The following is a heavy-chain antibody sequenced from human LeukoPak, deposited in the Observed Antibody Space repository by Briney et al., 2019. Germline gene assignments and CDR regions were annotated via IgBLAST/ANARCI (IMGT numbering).Heavy chain of an antibody. V-gene: IGHV3-33*01. D-gene: IGHD2-2*01. CDR1: GFTFSSYG. CDR2: IWYDGSNK. CDR3: AREAYCSSTSCYFDY. J-gene: IGHJ4*02. Sequence: PGGSLRLSCAASGFTFSSYGMHWVRQAPGKGLEWVAVIWYDGSNKYYADSVKGRFTISRDNSKNTLYLQMNSLRAEDTAVYYCAREAYCSSTSCYFDYWGQGTLVTV.